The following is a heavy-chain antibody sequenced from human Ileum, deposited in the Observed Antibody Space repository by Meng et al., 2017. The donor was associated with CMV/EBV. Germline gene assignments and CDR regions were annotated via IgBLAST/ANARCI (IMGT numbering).Heavy chain of an antibody. CDR3: VRQVVAASFDY. D-gene: IGHD2-15*01. J-gene: IGHJ4*02. V-gene: IGHV4-30-4*08. Sequence: QGQLQEDGPRMLKPSQTLFLTCTVPGGSITSGTYYVSWIRQPPGRGLEWIGYIYYSGSPYYNPSLKSRVTISLDTSKNQFSQNLRSVTATDSAVYYCVRQVVAASFDYWGQGALVTVSS. CDR2: IYYSGSP. CDR1: GGSITSGTYY.